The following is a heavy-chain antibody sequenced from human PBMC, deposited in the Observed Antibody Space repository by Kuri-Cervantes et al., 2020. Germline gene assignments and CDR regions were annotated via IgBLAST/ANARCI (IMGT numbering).Heavy chain of an antibody. CDR1: RFTFTDYH. CDR3: TRTVATLVRGALEY. D-gene: IGHD1-26*01. Sequence: GGSLRLSCGAPRFTFTDYHMSWVRLAPGKGLEWVGFIRMKAHGGATDYAASVEGRFSISSDESKSIAYLQMNSLKTEDTAVYYCTRTVATLVRGALEYWGQGILVTVSS. J-gene: IGHJ4*02. V-gene: IGHV3-71*01. CDR2: IRMKAHGGAT.